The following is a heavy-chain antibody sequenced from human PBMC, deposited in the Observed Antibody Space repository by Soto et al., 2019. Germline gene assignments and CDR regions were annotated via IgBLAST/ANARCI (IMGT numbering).Heavy chain of an antibody. Sequence: LSLTCAISGDSVSSNSAGWNWIRHSPSRGVEWLGRTYYRSKWYNDYAVSVKSRITINPDTSKNQFSLQLNSVTPEDTAVYYCARVSGTYYDILTGYYNHYYYGMDVWGQGTTVTVSS. J-gene: IGHJ6*02. V-gene: IGHV6-1*01. D-gene: IGHD3-9*01. CDR2: TYYRSKWYN. CDR1: GDSVSSNSAG. CDR3: ARVSGTYYDILTGYYNHYYYGMDV.